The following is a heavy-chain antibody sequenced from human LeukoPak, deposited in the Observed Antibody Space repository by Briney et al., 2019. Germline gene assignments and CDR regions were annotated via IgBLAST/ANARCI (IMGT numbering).Heavy chain of an antibody. CDR1: GYSISSYY. D-gene: IGHD3-3*01. Sequence: SETLSLTCTVSGYSISSYYGSWVRQPPGKGLEWIGYIYYSGSTNYNPSLKSRVTISVDTSKTQFSLKLSAVTAADTAVYYWATGLDYDFWRRYFDWGQGPLVTVSS. CDR2: IYYSGST. V-gene: IGHV4-59*12. J-gene: IGHJ4*02. CDR3: ATGLDYDFWRRYFD.